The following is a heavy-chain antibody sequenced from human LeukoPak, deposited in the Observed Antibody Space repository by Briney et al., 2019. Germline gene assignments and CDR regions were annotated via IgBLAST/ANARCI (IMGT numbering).Heavy chain of an antibody. J-gene: IGHJ4*02. Sequence: GGSLRLSCAASRFSFSSYAMTWVRQAPGKGLEWVSGLSANGGSTYYADSVKGRFTISRQNSESQLYLQMNSLRADDTAVYYCAKVASTGLLKTLVDYWGQGTLVTVSS. CDR2: LSANGGST. CDR3: AKVASTGLLKTLVDY. CDR1: RFSFSSYA. V-gene: IGHV3-23*01. D-gene: IGHD6-19*01.